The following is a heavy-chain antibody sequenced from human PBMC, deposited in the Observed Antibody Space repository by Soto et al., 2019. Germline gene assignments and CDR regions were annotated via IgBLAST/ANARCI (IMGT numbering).Heavy chain of an antibody. Sequence: SETLSITCGVYNGSLTDYYWAWIRQPPGKGLEWIGNIYYSGSTNYNPSLRSRVTISIDTSKNQFSLKVGSVTAADTAVYYCASSSLYGMDVWGQGTTVNRLL. J-gene: IGHJ6*02. CDR2: IYYSGST. CDR1: NGSLTDYY. V-gene: IGHV4-34*01. CDR3: ASSSLYGMDV.